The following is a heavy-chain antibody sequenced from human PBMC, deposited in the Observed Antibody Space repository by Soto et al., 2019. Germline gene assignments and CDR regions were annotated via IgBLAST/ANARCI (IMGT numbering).Heavy chain of an antibody. CDR3: ATVPDY. CDR1: GGSLSSVGYS. Sequence: SSDTLSLTYTVSGGSLSSVGYSWSWIRQPPGKGLEWIGYIYHSGSTYYNPSLKSRVTISVDRSKNQFSLKLSSVTAPDTAVYYCATVPDYWGQGTLVTVSS. J-gene: IGHJ4*02. CDR2: IYHSGST. V-gene: IGHV4-30-2*01.